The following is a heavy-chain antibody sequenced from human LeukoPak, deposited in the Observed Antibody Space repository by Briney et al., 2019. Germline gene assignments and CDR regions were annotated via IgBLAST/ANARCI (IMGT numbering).Heavy chain of an antibody. CDR2: IYYSGST. CDR3: ARESAGYSSSWYYFDY. CDR1: GGAISSYY. Sequence: PSETLSLTCTVSGGAISSYYWSWIRQPPGKGLEWIGYIYYSGSTNYNPSLKSRVTISVDKSKNQFSLKLSSVTAADTAVYYCARESAGYSSSWYYFDYWGQGTLVTVSS. D-gene: IGHD6-13*01. V-gene: IGHV4-59*12. J-gene: IGHJ4*02.